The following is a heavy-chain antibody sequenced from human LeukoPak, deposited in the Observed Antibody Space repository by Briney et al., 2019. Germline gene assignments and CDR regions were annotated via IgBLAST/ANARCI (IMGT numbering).Heavy chain of an antibody. D-gene: IGHD3-22*01. V-gene: IGHV4-34*01. Sequence: PSETLSPTCAVYGGSFSGYYWSWIRQPPGKGLEWIGEINHSGSTNYNPSLKSRVTISVDTSKNQFSLKLSSVTAADTAVYYCAVGRGQWLLYYFDYWGQGTLVSLSS. J-gene: IGHJ4*02. CDR2: INHSGST. CDR1: GGSFSGYY. CDR3: AVGRGQWLLYYFDY.